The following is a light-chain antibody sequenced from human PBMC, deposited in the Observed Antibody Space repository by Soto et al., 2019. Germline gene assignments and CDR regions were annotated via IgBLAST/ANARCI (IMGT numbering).Light chain of an antibody. Sequence: ERVMTQSPTTLSVVSGPRSTLRCRAGQSVSSNLAWYQHKTRQAPRIITYGASTRATGIPARFSGSGYGTEFNLTISSLQTEDFAVYYCQQYYNWPRTFGQGTKVDIK. CDR3: QQYYNWPRT. V-gene: IGKV3-15*01. J-gene: IGKJ1*01. CDR2: GAS. CDR1: QSVSSN.